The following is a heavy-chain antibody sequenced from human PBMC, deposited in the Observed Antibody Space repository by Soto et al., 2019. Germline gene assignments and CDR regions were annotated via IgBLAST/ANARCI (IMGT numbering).Heavy chain of an antibody. CDR3: VRDGTKTLRDWFDP. D-gene: IGHD1-1*01. CDR2: FYATGTT. J-gene: IGHJ5*02. Sequence: QVQLQESGPGLVKPSETLSLTCTVSGASISGFYWSWIRKSAGKGLEWIGRFYATGTTDYNPSLKCRVRMSVDTSKKQYSLKLRSVTAADTAVYYCVRDGTKTLRDWFDPWGQGISVTVSS. V-gene: IGHV4-4*07. CDR1: GASISGFY.